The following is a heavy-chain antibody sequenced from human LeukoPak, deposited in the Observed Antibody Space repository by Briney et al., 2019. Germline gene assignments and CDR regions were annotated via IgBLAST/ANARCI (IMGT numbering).Heavy chain of an antibody. J-gene: IGHJ4*02. CDR3: AKFIPRTRHFDY. Sequence: GGSLRLSCAASGFTFSSYGMHWVRQAPGKGLEWVAVISYDGSNKYYADSVKGRFTISRDNSKNTLYLQMNSLRAEDTAVYYCAKFIPRTRHFDYWGQGTLVTVSS. D-gene: IGHD3-16*01. CDR1: GFTFSSYG. CDR2: ISYDGSNK. V-gene: IGHV3-30*18.